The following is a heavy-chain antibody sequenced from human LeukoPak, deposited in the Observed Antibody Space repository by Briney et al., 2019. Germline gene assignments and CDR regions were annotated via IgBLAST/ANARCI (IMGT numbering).Heavy chain of an antibody. Sequence: TSSETLSLTCTVSGGSISSYYWSWIRQPAGKGLEWIGRIYTSGSTNYNPSLKSRVTMSVDTSKNQFSLKLSSVTAADTAVYYCARDRNQLLGPYYYYYYMDVWGKGTTVTVSS. CDR3: ARDRNQLLGPYYYYYYMDV. CDR1: GGSISSYY. CDR2: IYTSGST. J-gene: IGHJ6*03. D-gene: IGHD2-2*01. V-gene: IGHV4-4*07.